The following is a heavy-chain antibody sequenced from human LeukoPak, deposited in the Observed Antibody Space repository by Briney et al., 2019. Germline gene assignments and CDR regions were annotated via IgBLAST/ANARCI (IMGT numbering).Heavy chain of an antibody. D-gene: IGHD6-19*01. CDR1: GYTFTSYD. CDR2: MNPNSGNT. Sequence: ASVKVSCKASGYTFTSYDINRVRQATGQGLEWMGWMNPNSGNTGYAQKFQGRVTMTRNTSISTAYMELSSLRPEDTAVYYCARGQYSSGWDDNAFDIWGQGTMVTVSS. V-gene: IGHV1-8*01. CDR3: ARGQYSSGWDDNAFDI. J-gene: IGHJ3*02.